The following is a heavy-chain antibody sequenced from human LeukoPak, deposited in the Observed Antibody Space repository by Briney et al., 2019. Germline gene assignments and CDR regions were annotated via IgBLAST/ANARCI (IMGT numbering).Heavy chain of an antibody. CDR2: IYYSGTT. CDR1: GGSISNYY. CDR3: ARHAGTQNYGMDV. Sequence: PSETLSLTCTVSGGSISNYYWSWVRRPPGKGLEWIGHIYYSGTTNYSPSLKSRVTISVDTSKNQFSLRLTSVTAADTAVYYCARHAGTQNYGMDVWGQGTTVTVSS. J-gene: IGHJ6*02. V-gene: IGHV4-59*08.